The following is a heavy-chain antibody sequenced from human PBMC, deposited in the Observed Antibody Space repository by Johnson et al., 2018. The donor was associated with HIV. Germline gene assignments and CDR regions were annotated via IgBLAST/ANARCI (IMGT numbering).Heavy chain of an antibody. J-gene: IGHJ3*02. CDR1: RFTSRSYW. V-gene: IGHV3-30*03. CDR2: ISYDGSDK. Sequence: HVQLVESGGGSVQPGGSLRLSCPASRFTSRSYWMSWVRQAPGKGLAPVAVISYDGSDKDYADSVKGRFTISRDSSKNTLYLQMNSLRAEDTSLYYCARGWVRVAARYAFDIWGQGTMVTVSS. D-gene: IGHD6-6*01. CDR3: ARGWVRVAARYAFDI.